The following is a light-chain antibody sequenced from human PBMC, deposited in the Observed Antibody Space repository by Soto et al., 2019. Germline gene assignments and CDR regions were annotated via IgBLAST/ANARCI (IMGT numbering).Light chain of an antibody. Sequence: DIHMTQSPSTLSASVGHIFTITCRASQSISSWLAWYQQKPGKATKLLIYDASSLESGVPSRFSGSGSGTEFTLTISSLQPDDFATYHCQQYNSYPWTFGQGNKVDI. V-gene: IGKV1-5*01. CDR1: QSISSW. CDR3: QQYNSYPWT. CDR2: DAS. J-gene: IGKJ1*01.